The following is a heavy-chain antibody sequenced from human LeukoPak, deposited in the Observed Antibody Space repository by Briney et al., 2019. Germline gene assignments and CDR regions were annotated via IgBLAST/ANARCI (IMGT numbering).Heavy chain of an antibody. V-gene: IGHV4-34*01. CDR3: ARAGKSIAARRSFDY. CDR1: GGSFSGYY. J-gene: IGHJ4*02. CDR2: INHSGST. Sequence: PSETLSLTCAVYGGSFSGYYWSWIRQPPGKGLEWIGEINHSGSTNYNPSLKSRVTISVDTSKNQFSLKLSSVTAADTAVYYCARAGKSIAARRSFDYWGQGTLVTVSS. D-gene: IGHD6-6*01.